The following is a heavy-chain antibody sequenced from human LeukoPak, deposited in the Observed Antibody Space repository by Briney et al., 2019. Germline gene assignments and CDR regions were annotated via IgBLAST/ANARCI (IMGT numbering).Heavy chain of an antibody. V-gene: IGHV3-74*01. CDR3: ARGHASGWTRDAFDL. J-gene: IGHJ3*01. D-gene: IGHD6-19*01. CDR1: GFTFNNYW. Sequence: PGGSLRLSCAASGFTFNNYWMHWVRHAPAQGLLWVLHVNEDGSRTTYADSVKGRFTVSRDNARNTLYLQMNSLGVDDTAVYYCARGHASGWTRDAFDLWGQGTMLTVSS. CDR2: VNEDGSRT.